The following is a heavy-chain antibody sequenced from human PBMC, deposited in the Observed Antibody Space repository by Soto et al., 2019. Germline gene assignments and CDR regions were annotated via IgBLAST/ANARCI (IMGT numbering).Heavy chain of an antibody. CDR3: ARAKKEYYDYIWGSYSLDV. J-gene: IGHJ6*04. V-gene: IGHV4-59*01. D-gene: IGHD3-16*01. CDR1: GGSISSYY. CDR2: IYYSGST. Sequence: QVQLQESGPGLVKPSETLSLTCTVSGGSISSYYWSWIRQPPGKGLEWIGYIYYSGSTNYNPSLKSRVTMSVDTSKNQSSLKLSSVTAADTAVYYCARAKKEYYDYIWGSYSLDVWGKGTTVTVSS.